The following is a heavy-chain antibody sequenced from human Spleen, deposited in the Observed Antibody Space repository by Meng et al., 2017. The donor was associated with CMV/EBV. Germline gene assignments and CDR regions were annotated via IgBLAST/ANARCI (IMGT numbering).Heavy chain of an antibody. J-gene: IGHJ5*02. CDR3: VTQECGGSACAEVDP. D-gene: IGHD2-21*01. V-gene: IGHV3-30*02. CDR2: DGSNP. Sequence: DGSNPHYADSVKGRFTISRDNSQKTLYLQMSSLRTEDTARYFCVTQECGGSACAEVDPWGQGTLVTVSS.